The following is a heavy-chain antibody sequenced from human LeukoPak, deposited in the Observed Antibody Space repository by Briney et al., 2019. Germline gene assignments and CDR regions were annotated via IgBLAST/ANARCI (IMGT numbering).Heavy chain of an antibody. CDR3: ARNNGMDV. Sequence: GGSLRLSCSASGFTFSTYWMSWVRQAPGRGPEWVANVNRDGSETYYLDSVKGRFTISKDNAKNSLYLQMNSLRAEDTALYHCARNNGMDVWGQGTTVIVSS. CDR2: VNRDGSET. J-gene: IGHJ6*02. V-gene: IGHV3-7*03. CDR1: GFTFSTYW.